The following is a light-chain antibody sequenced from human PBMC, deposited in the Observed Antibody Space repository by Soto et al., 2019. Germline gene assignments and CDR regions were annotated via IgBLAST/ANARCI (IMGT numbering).Light chain of an antibody. Sequence: DIQMTQSPSTLSASVGDRVTITCRASQSISSWLAWYQQKPGKAPKLLIYKASSLESGVPSRFSGSGSGTYFTLTISSLQPDNFATYYCQQYNSYSTYTFGQGPKLEIK. CDR3: QQYNSYSTYT. V-gene: IGKV1-5*03. CDR2: KAS. CDR1: QSISSW. J-gene: IGKJ2*01.